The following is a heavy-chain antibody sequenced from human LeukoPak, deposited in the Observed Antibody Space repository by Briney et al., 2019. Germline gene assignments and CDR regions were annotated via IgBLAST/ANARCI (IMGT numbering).Heavy chain of an antibody. J-gene: IGHJ2*01. V-gene: IGHV4-59*01. CDR1: GGSINNNY. CDR3: ARSYGGAWYFDL. CDR2: IFSSGST. Sequence: PSETLSLTCSVSGGSINNNYWSWIRQSPGKSLQWIGYIFSSGSTNYNPSLKSRVAISVDTSKNQFSLNLNSVTAADTAVYYCARSYGGAWYFDLWGRGTLVTVSS. D-gene: IGHD4-23*01.